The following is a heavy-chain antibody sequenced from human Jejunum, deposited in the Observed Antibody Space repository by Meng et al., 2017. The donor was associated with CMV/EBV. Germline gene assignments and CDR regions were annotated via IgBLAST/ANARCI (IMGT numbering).Heavy chain of an antibody. D-gene: IGHD2-2*01. CDR1: GYTFTSYG. CDR3: ARARLGGYCSSTSCADNWFDP. V-gene: IGHV1-18*01. CDR2: ISAYNGNT. J-gene: IGHJ5*02. Sequence: VPLVQSGAEVNKPGALVKGPCKASGYTFTSYGISWVRQAPGQGLEWMGWISAYNGNTNYAQKLQGRVTMTTDTSTSTAYMELRSLRSDDTAVYYCARARLGGYCSSTSCADNWFDPWGQGTLVTVSS.